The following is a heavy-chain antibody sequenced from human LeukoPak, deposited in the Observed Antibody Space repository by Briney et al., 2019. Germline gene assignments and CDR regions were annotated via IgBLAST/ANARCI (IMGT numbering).Heavy chain of an antibody. Sequence: ASVKVSCKASGYTFTGYYMHRVRQAPGQGLEWMGWINPNSGGTNYAQKFQGRVTMTRDTSISTAYMELSRLRSDDTAVYYCARVACGGDCYSHWFDPWGQGTLVTVSS. CDR1: GYTFTGYY. J-gene: IGHJ5*02. CDR3: ARVACGGDCYSHWFDP. D-gene: IGHD2-21*01. CDR2: INPNSGGT. V-gene: IGHV1-2*02.